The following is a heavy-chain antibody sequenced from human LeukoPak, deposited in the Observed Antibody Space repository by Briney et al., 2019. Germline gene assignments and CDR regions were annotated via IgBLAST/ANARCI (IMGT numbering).Heavy chain of an antibody. CDR3: AKNRVGQTYADAFEI. CDR2: IRSDGTDT. CDR1: GFMFSNSD. Sequence: QPGGCLRLSCASSGFMFSNSDMHWVRQAPGKGLEWVAFIRSDGTDTFYGDSVKGRFTISRDNPKNTLFLQMNSLTPEDTAIYYYAKNRVGQTYADAFEIWGQGTMVTVSS. J-gene: IGHJ3*02. V-gene: IGHV3-30*02. D-gene: IGHD5-24*01.